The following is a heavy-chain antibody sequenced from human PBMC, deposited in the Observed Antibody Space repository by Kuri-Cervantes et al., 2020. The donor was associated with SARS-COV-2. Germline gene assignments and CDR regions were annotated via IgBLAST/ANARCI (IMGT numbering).Heavy chain of an antibody. J-gene: IGHJ6*02. CDR2: ISSSSSYI. CDR1: GFSFSSYS. Sequence: GSLRLSCAASGFSFSSYSMYWVRQAPGKGLEWVSSISSSSSYIYYADSVKGRFTISRDNTKNSLYLQMNSLRAEDTAVYYCAREPYSSSWYRYYYGMDVWGQGTTVTVSS. CDR3: AREPYSSSWYRYYYGMDV. V-gene: IGHV3-21*01. D-gene: IGHD6-13*01.